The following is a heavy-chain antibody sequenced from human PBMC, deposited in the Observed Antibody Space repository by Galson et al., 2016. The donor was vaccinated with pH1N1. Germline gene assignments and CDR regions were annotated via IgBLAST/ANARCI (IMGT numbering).Heavy chain of an antibody. J-gene: IGHJ5*02. CDR3: ARDGGDYGGAGQYKYFDT. Sequence: TLSLTCTVSGGSISSRHWWSWVRQPPGQGLEWIGEIYHIGGTNYNPFLKSRVTISLDKSKNHFSLNLASVTAADTAVYYCARDGGDYGGAGQYKYFDTWGQGTLVTVSS. V-gene: IGHV4-4*02. D-gene: IGHD4-23*01. CDR2: IYHIGGT. CDR1: GGSISSRHW.